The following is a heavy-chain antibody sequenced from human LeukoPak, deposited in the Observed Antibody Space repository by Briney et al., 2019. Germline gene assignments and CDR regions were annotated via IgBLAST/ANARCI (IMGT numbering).Heavy chain of an antibody. CDR1: GFTFSSFA. CDR2: ISYDGTNK. Sequence: GSLRLSCAASGFTFSSFALHWVRQAPGKGPEWVAVISYDGTNKYYADSVKGRFTISRDNSKNSLYLQMNSLRAEDTAVYYCARGGSSGIFGVVIPYYYMDVWGKGTTVTVSS. J-gene: IGHJ6*03. CDR3: ARGGSSGIFGVVIPYYYMDV. V-gene: IGHV3-30-3*01. D-gene: IGHD3-3*01.